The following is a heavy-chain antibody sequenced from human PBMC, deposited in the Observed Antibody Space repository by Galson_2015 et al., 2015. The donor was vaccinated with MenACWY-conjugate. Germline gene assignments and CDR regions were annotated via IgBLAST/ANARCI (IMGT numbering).Heavy chain of an antibody. J-gene: IGHJ4*02. CDR1: GGSISSGTYY. V-gene: IGHV4-39*07. CDR2: IYYSGTT. D-gene: IGHD3-22*01. CDR3: ARDYDSSGAYFDY. Sequence: TLSLTCSVSGGSISSGTYYWVWIRQPPGRGLEWFGSIYYSGTTYYNPSLKSRVTISKDTSKNQFSLKLNSVTAADTAVYYCARDYDSSGAYFDYWGQGTLVTVSS.